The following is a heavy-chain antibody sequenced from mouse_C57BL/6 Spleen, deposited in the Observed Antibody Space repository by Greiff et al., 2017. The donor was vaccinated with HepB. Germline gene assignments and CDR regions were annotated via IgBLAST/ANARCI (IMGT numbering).Heavy chain of an antibody. CDR1: GYTFTSYW. CDR2: IDPNSGGT. CDR3: ARDGSSPYYAMDY. J-gene: IGHJ4*01. V-gene: IGHV1-72*01. D-gene: IGHD1-1*01. Sequence: VQRVESGAELVKPGASVKLSCKASGYTFTSYWMHWVKQRPGRGLEWIGRIDPNSGGTKYNEKFKSKATLTVDKPSSTAYMQLSSLTSEDSAVYYCARDGSSPYYAMDYWGKGTSVTVSS.